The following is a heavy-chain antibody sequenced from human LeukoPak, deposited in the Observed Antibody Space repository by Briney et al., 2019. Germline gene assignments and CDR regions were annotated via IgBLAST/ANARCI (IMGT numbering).Heavy chain of an antibody. CDR1: GGSISSYY. Sequence: PSKTLSLTCTVSGGSISSYYWSWIRQPPGKGLEWIGYIYTSGSTNYNPSLKSRVTISVDTSKNQFSLKLSSVTAADTAVYYCARSHLLWFDPWGQGTLVTVSS. D-gene: IGHD2/OR15-2a*01. CDR2: IYTSGST. CDR3: ARSHLLWFDP. V-gene: IGHV4-4*09. J-gene: IGHJ5*02.